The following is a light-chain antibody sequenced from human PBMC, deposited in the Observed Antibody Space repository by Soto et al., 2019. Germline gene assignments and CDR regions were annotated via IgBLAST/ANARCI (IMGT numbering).Light chain of an antibody. J-gene: IGLJ2*01. CDR1: TGAVTSTHY. Sequence: QAVVTQEPSLTVSPGGTVTLTCGSSTGAVTSTHYPYWFQQKAGQAPRTLIYDTSDIHPWTPARFSGSLRGGKGVLTLSGAQPDDAADYYCLLSFPYPRIPRVVFGGGTKVTVL. CDR3: LLSFPYPRIPRVV. CDR2: DTS. V-gene: IGLV7-46*01.